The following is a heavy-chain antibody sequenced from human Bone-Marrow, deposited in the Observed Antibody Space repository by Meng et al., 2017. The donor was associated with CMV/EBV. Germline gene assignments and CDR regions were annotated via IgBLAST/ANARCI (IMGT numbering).Heavy chain of an antibody. Sequence: SETLSLTCTVSGGSISSGDYYWSWIRQPPGKGLEWIGYIYYSGSTYYKTSLKSRLTISIDTSKNQFSLKLSSVTAADTAVYYCARVFHRWDSSGYNDYWGQGTLVTVSS. CDR2: IYYSGST. CDR1: GGSISSGDYY. D-gene: IGHD3-22*01. V-gene: IGHV4-30-4*08. CDR3: ARVFHRWDSSGYNDY. J-gene: IGHJ4*02.